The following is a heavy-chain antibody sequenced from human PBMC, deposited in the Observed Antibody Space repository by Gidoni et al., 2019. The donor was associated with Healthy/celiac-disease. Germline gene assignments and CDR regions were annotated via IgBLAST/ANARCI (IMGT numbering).Heavy chain of an antibody. V-gene: IGHV1-58*01. CDR3: AADPSYGPIDY. CDR1: GFTFTSSA. D-gene: IGHD5-18*01. CDR2: IVVGSGNT. Sequence: QMQLVQSGPEVKKPGTSLMVSCKASGFTFTSSAVQWVRQARGQRLEWIGWIVVGSGNTNYAQKFQERVTITRDMSTSTAYMELSSLRSEDTAVYYCAADPSYGPIDYWGQGTLVTVSS. J-gene: IGHJ4*02.